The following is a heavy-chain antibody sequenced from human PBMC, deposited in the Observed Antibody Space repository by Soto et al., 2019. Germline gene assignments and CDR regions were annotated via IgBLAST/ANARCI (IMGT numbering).Heavy chain of an antibody. V-gene: IGHV1-2*02. CDR3: ARGAPSHYYFFALDV. CDR2: IKPSTGGA. Sequence: QAHLVQSGAEVKKPEASVKVSCRAFGYRFTDYYLHWVRQAPGQGLDWMGWIKPSTGGASYAEKFQAGVIMTSDTSMNTVYMEMSNLTSDDTALYFCARGAPSHYYFFALDVWGPGTPVTVSS. CDR1: GYRFTDYY. D-gene: IGHD1-26*01. J-gene: IGHJ6*02.